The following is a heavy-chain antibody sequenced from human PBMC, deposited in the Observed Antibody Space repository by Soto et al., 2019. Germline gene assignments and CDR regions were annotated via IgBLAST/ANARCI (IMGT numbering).Heavy chain of an antibody. J-gene: IGHJ4*02. Sequence: QVHLVQSGAEVKRPGASVKVSCKASGYSFTNYGISWVRQAPGQGLEWMGWISGHNGNTNYAQKLQGRVTMTTDTSTSTAYMELRSLRSDDTAVYYCAREYYGLGSPRSPFCYWGQGTLVTVSS. V-gene: IGHV1-18*01. CDR1: GYSFTNYG. D-gene: IGHD3-10*01. CDR2: ISGHNGNT. CDR3: AREYYGLGSPRSPFCY.